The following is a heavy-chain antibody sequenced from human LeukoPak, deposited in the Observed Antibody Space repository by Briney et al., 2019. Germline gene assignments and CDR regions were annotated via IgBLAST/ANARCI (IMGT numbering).Heavy chain of an antibody. CDR1: GFTFSSYG. D-gene: IGHD4-17*01. Sequence: GRSLRLSCAASGFTFSSYGMHWVRQAPGKGLEWVAVISYDGSNKYYADSVKGRFTISRDNSKNTLYLQMNSLRAEDTAVYHCAKDRWTVTIIGDFDYWGQGTLVTVSS. J-gene: IGHJ4*02. CDR3: AKDRWTVTIIGDFDY. CDR2: ISYDGSNK. V-gene: IGHV3-30*18.